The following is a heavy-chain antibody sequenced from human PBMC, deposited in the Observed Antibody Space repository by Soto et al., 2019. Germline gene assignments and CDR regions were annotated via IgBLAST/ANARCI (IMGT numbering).Heavy chain of an antibody. CDR1: GGSVSSGSNY. CDR2: IYYTGKT. J-gene: IGHJ6*02. Sequence: PSETLSLTCSVSGGSVSSGSNYWGWIRQPPGKGLEWIGSIYYTGKTFYNPSLKSRVTISVDTSNNHFSLKLSSVTAADTAVYYCARILYDYGDYGYYYYGMDVWGQGTTVTVSS. V-gene: IGHV4-39*02. CDR3: ARILYDYGDYGYYYYGMDV. D-gene: IGHD4-17*01.